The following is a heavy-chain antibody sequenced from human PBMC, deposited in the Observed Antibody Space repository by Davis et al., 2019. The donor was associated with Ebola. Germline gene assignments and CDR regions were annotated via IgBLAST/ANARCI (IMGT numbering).Heavy chain of an antibody. CDR3: ARDGISVVVDRGMDV. CDR2: IIPIFGTA. J-gene: IGHJ6*04. Sequence: AASVKVSCKASGGTFSSYAISWVRQAPGQGLEWMGGIIPIFGTANYAQKFQGRVTMTTDTSTSTAYMELRSLRSADTAVYYCARDGISVVVDRGMDVWGKGTTVTVSS. D-gene: IGHD2-2*01. V-gene: IGHV1-69*05. CDR1: GGTFSSYA.